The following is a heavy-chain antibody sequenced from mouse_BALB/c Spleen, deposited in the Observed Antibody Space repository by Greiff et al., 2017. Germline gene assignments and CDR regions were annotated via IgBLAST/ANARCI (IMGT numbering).Heavy chain of an antibody. CDR3: ARRRIYYGNFDY. CDR1: GYSITSGYY. J-gene: IGHJ2*01. D-gene: IGHD2-1*01. CDR2: ISYDGSN. Sequence: DVQLQESGPGLVKPSQSLSLTCSVTGYSITSGYYWNWIRQFPGNKLEWMGYISYDGSNNYNPSLKNRISITRDTSKNQFFLKLNSVTTEDTATYYCARRRIYYGNFDYWGQGTTLTVSS. V-gene: IGHV3-6*02.